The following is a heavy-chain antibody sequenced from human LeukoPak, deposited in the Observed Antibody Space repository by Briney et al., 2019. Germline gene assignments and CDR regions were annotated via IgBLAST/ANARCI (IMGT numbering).Heavy chain of an antibody. V-gene: IGHV3-30*02. D-gene: IGHD3-10*01. CDR1: GFTFSSYG. Sequence: AGGSLRLSCAASGFTFSSYGMHWVRQAPGKGLEWVAFIRYDGSNKYYADSVKGRFTISRDNSKNTLYLQMTSLRAEDTAVYYCAKLCGSGSYCNFDYWGQGTLVTVSS. J-gene: IGHJ4*02. CDR2: IRYDGSNK. CDR3: AKLCGSGSYCNFDY.